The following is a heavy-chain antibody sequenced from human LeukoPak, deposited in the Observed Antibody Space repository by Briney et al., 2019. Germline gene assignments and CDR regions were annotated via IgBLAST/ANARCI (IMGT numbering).Heavy chain of an antibody. D-gene: IGHD5-12*01. CDR3: AREDIVAHEIDY. J-gene: IGHJ4*02. CDR1: GGTFSSYA. Sequence: SVKVSCKASGGTFSSYAISWVRQAPGQGLEWMGRIIPIFGTANYVQKFQGRVTITTDESTSTASMELSSLRSEDTAVYYCAREDIVAHEIDYWGQGTLVTVSS. V-gene: IGHV1-69*05. CDR2: IIPIFGTA.